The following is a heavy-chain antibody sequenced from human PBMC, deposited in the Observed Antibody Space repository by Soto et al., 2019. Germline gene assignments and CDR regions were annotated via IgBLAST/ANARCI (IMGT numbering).Heavy chain of an antibody. CDR2: INHSGST. Sequence: SETLPVTWGVEGGTCSDYCGSCIRQTKGKGLEWIGEINHSGSTNYNPSLKSRVTISVDTSKNQFSLKLSSVTAADTAVYYCARSDYGDTGEFYYFDYWGQGTLVTVSS. CDR3: ARSDYGDTGEFYYFDY. CDR1: GGTCSDYC. D-gene: IGHD4-17*01. J-gene: IGHJ4*02. V-gene: IGHV4-34*01.